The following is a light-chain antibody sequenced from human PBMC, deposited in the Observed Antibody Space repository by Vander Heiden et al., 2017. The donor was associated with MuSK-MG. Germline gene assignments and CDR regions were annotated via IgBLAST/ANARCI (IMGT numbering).Light chain of an antibody. V-gene: IGLV3-27*01. J-gene: IGLJ3*02. CDR1: VLANKY. CDR3: YYAADNNLRV. CDR2: IDS. Sequence: SYELTQPSSVLVSPGQTARITCAGDVLANKYARSLQQKPGQAPALVLYIDSERPSGIPVRFSGATTGPTVPLTTRRSLADDEDYYCCYYAADNNLRVFGGGTKLTVL.